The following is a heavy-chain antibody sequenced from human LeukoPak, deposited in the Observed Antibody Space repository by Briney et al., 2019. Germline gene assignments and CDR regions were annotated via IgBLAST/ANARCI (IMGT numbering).Heavy chain of an antibody. D-gene: IGHD5-24*01. J-gene: IGHJ4*02. CDR2: IHYSGST. Sequence: PSETLSLTCAVFGGSLSGYYWSWIRQPPGKGLEWIGEIHYSGSTDYNPSLKSRVTISVDMSKNQFSLNLSSVTAADTAVYYCARGSDAYKSGNNWGQGTLVTASS. CDR1: GGSLSGYY. V-gene: IGHV4-34*01. CDR3: ARGSDAYKSGNN.